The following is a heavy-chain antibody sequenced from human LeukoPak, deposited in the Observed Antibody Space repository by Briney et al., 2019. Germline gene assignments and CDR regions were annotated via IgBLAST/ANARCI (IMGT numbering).Heavy chain of an antibody. J-gene: IGHJ5*02. CDR2: IYPGVSDT. CDR3: AGRIAAAGDWFDP. V-gene: IGHV5-51*01. D-gene: IGHD6-13*01. CDR1: GYSFTSYW. Sequence: GESLKISCKGSGYSFTSYWIGRVRQMPGKGLEWMGIIYPGVSDTRYSPSFQGQVTISADKSISTAYLQWSSLKASDTAMYYCAGRIAAAGDWFDPWGQGTLVTVSS.